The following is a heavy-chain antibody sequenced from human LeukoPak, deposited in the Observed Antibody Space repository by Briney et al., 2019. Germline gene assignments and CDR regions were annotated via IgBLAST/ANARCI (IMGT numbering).Heavy chain of an antibody. D-gene: IGHD3-22*01. CDR3: ARGDGPYYYDSSGYSY. CDR2: IKQDGSEK. Sequence: NPGGSLRLSCAASVLGFSAYEMSWVRQAPGKGLEWVANIKQDGSEKYYVDSVKGRFTISRDNAKNSLYLQMNSLRAEDTAVYYCARGDGPYYYDSSGYSYWGQGTLVTVSS. CDR1: VLGFSAYE. J-gene: IGHJ4*02. V-gene: IGHV3-7*01.